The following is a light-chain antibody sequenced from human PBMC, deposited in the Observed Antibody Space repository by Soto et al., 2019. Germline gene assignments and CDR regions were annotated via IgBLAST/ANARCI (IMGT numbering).Light chain of an antibody. CDR3: QQYNSYSS. V-gene: IGKV1-5*03. J-gene: IGKJ1*01. CDR2: TAS. Sequence: DIQMTQSPSTVCASXRDRVTISCRASQNIKNYLAWYQQKPGKAPNLLIYTASTLKSGVPSRFSGSGSGTEFTLTISSLQPDDFATYYCQQYNSYSSFGQGTKVDIK. CDR1: QNIKNY.